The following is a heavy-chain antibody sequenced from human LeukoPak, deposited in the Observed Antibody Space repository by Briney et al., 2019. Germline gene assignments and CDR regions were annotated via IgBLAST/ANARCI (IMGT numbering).Heavy chain of an antibody. Sequence: AGSLRLSCAASGFTFSSYWMHWVRQAPGKGLEWVSVIYSGGSTYYADSVKGRFTISRDNSKNTLYLQMNSLRAEDTAVYYCARDGSSSWYAWFDPWGQGTLVTVSS. V-gene: IGHV3-66*01. J-gene: IGHJ5*02. CDR1: GFTFSSYW. CDR2: IYSGGST. CDR3: ARDGSSSWYAWFDP. D-gene: IGHD6-13*01.